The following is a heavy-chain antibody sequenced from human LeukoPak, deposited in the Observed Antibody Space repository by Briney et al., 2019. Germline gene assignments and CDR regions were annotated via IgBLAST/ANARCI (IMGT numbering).Heavy chain of an antibody. CDR2: INHSGST. CDR3: ATSGWFREIFDY. V-gene: IGHV4-34*01. CDR1: GGSFSGYY. Sequence: PSETLSPTCAVYGGSFSGYYWSWIRQPPGKGLEWIGEINHSGSTNYNPSLKSRVTISVDTSKNQFSLKLSSVTAADTAVYYCATSGWFREIFDYWGQGTLVTVPS. D-gene: IGHD3-10*01. J-gene: IGHJ4*02.